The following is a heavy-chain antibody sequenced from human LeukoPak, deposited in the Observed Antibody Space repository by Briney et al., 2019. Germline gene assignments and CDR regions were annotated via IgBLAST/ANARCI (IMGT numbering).Heavy chain of an antibody. J-gene: IGHJ2*01. CDR2: INPSDGIA. CDR3: VRCAGDCKGWYFDL. V-gene: IGHV1-46*03. D-gene: IGHD2-21*01. CDR1: GYTFTSYY. Sequence: ASVKVSCKASGYTFTSYYMHWVRQAPGQGLEWMGIINPSDGIAGSAQKFKGRVTVTRDTSTSTVYMELSSLRSGDTAVYSCVRCAGDCKGWYFDLWGRGTLVTVSS.